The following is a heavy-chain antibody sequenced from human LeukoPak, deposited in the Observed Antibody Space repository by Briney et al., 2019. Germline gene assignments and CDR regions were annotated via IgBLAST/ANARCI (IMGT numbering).Heavy chain of an antibody. Sequence: SVKVSCKTSGGTFNNSAISWVRQAPGQGLEWLGGIMPLFGTAGYAQKFQGRVTITKDESTRTVYLELTSLTSDDTAVYYCARVLGSSLVADAFDIWGQGTMVTVSS. V-gene: IGHV1-69*05. CDR3: ARVLGSSLVADAFDI. CDR2: IMPLFGTA. D-gene: IGHD6-6*01. CDR1: GGTFNNSA. J-gene: IGHJ3*02.